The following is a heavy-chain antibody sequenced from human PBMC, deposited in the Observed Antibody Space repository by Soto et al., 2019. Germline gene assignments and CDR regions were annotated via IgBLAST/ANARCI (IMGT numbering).Heavy chain of an antibody. D-gene: IGHD3-10*01. J-gene: IGHJ6*03. Sequence: QVQLVQSGAEVKKPGSSVKVSCKASGGTFSSYTISWVRQAPGQGLEWMGRIIPILGIANYAQKFQGRVTITADKSTSTAYMELSSLRSEDTAVYYCATNQGGSGSYRYYYYMDVWGKGTTVTVSS. CDR1: GGTFSSYT. V-gene: IGHV1-69*02. CDR3: ATNQGGSGSYRYYYYMDV. CDR2: IIPILGIA.